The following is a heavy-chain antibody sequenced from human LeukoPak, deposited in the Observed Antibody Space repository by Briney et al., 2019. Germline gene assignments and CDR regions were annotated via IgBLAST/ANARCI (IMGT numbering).Heavy chain of an antibody. CDR3: AKGGELLEEPSYFDY. CDR1: GFTFSSYA. CDR2: ISYDGSNK. V-gene: IGHV3-30-3*01. Sequence: GGSLRLSCAASGFTFSSYAMHWVRQAPGKGLEWVAVISYDGSNKYYADSVKGRFTISRDDSKNTLYLQMNSLRAEDTAVYYCAKGGELLEEPSYFDYWGQGTLVTVSS. J-gene: IGHJ4*02. D-gene: IGHD1-26*01.